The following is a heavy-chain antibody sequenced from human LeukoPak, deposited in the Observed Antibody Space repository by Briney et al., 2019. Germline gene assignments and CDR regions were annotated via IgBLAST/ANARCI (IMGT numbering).Heavy chain of an antibody. D-gene: IGHD3-10*01. CDR2: FYPGDSDT. CDR1: GYSFTSYW. J-gene: IGHJ6*03. Sequence: GESLKISGKDSGYSFTSYWIGWVRQMPGKGLEWIGIFYPGDSDTRYSPSFQGQVTISADKSISTAYLQWSSLKASDTAMYYCAKAYYYGSGSNYYYMDVWGKGTTVTVSS. CDR3: AKAYYYGSGSNYYYMDV. V-gene: IGHV5-51*01.